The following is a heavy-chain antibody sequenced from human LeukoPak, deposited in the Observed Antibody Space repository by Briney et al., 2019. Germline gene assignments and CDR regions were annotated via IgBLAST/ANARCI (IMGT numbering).Heavy chain of an antibody. J-gene: IGHJ5*02. V-gene: IGHV4-61*02. CDR1: GGSISSGSYY. CDR3: AREDYDILTGYPRFDP. CDR2: IYTSGST. D-gene: IGHD3-9*01. Sequence: SETLSLTCTASGGSISSGSYYWSWIRQPAGKGLEWIGRIYTSGSTNYNPSLKSRITISVDTSKNQFPLKLGSVTAADTAVYYCAREDYDILTGYPRFDPWGQGTLVTVSS.